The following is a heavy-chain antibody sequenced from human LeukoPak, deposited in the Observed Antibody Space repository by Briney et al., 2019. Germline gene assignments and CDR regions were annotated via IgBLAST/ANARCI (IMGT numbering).Heavy chain of an antibody. D-gene: IGHD1-26*01. Sequence: SETLSPTCTVSGGSISGSSYYWGWIHQPPGKGLEWIGTIYYSGSTYYNPSLKSRVTISVDTSKNQFSLKLSSVTAADTAVYYCARQGSGNYLSPVNYWGQGTLVTVSS. CDR3: ARQGSGNYLSPVNY. V-gene: IGHV4-39*01. CDR1: GGSISGSSYY. CDR2: IYYSGST. J-gene: IGHJ4*02.